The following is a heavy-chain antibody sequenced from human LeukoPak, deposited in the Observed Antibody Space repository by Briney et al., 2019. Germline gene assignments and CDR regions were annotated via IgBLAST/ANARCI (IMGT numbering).Heavy chain of an antibody. Sequence: GASVTVSCKSSGHTLNNHFIHWVRQAPGQGLEWMGMINPRDGSTRTLQRFQGRLTVTRDTSTSTLYMGLSSLRSEDTATYFCARGADQEFDFWGQGTLVTVSS. CDR2: INPRDGST. CDR1: GHTLNNHF. CDR3: ARGADQEFDF. V-gene: IGHV1-46*02. J-gene: IGHJ4*02.